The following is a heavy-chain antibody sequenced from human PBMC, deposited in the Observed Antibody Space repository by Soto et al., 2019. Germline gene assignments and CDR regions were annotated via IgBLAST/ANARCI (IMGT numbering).Heavy chain of an antibody. V-gene: IGHV1-46*01. J-gene: IGHJ3*02. CDR2: INPSGGST. CDR3: AREGPGYDFWSGYYNAFDI. D-gene: IGHD3-3*01. CDR1: GYTFTSYY. Sequence: ASVHVSCKASGYTFTSYYMHWVRQAPGQGLEWMGIINPSGGSTSYAQKFQGRVTVTRDTSTSTVYMELSSLRSEDTAVYYCAREGPGYDFWSGYYNAFDIWGQGTMVTVSS.